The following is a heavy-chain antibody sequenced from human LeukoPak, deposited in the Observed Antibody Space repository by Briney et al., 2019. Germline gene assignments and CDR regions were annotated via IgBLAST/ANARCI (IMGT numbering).Heavy chain of an antibody. CDR3: ARGLGAVAGRIYDGFDM. CDR1: GGSINSYY. V-gene: IGHV4-59*01. J-gene: IGHJ3*02. Sequence: PSETLSLTCTVSGGSINSYYWSWIRQPPGKGLEWIGYRHYSGNTNDNPSLKSRVTISVDTPNNQFSLKLSSVTAADTGVYYCARGLGAVAGRIYDGFDMWGQGTMVTVSS. D-gene: IGHD6-19*01. CDR2: RHYSGNT.